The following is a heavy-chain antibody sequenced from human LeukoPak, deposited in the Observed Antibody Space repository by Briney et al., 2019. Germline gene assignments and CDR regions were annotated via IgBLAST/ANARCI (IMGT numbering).Heavy chain of an antibody. D-gene: IGHD3-10*01. CDR3: ARVEVRGVPSNFLGASVGWYFDL. CDR2: IKPRGDST. CDR1: GYTFTSYY. Sequence: ASVTVSCKASGYTFTSYYIHWVRQAPGEGLEWMGQIKPRGDSTNYAQKLQDRVTMTTDTSTSTVYMAVNSLRSEDTAVYYCARVEVRGVPSNFLGASVGWYFDLWGRGTLVTVSS. V-gene: IGHV1-46*01. J-gene: IGHJ2*01.